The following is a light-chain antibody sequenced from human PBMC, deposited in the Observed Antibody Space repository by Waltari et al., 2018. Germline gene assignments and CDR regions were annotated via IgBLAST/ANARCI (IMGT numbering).Light chain of an antibody. V-gene: IGLV3-25*03. CDR1: AFPRQF. Sequence: SYELTQPPSVSVSPGQTARITCSGDAFPRQFAYWYQQNPGQAPVLVIYKDTGRPSGIPERFSGSSSGTTVTLTISGVQAEDEADYYCLSADSSGPYLYVFGTGTTVTVL. J-gene: IGLJ1*01. CDR2: KDT. CDR3: LSADSSGPYLYV.